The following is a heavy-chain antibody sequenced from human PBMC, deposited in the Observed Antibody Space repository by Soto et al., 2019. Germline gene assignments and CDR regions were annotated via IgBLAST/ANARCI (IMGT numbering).Heavy chain of an antibody. J-gene: IGHJ6*02. Sequence: GESLKISCKTSGYSFSNYWVGWVRQMPGKGLEWIGIIYPGGSDTRYSPSFQGQVTISAVKSISTAYLQWSSLKASDTAMYYCGRHPYGDYDIMDVWGQGTTVTAP. V-gene: IGHV5-51*01. CDR2: IYPGGSDT. CDR1: GYSFSNYW. CDR3: GRHPYGDYDIMDV. D-gene: IGHD2-8*01.